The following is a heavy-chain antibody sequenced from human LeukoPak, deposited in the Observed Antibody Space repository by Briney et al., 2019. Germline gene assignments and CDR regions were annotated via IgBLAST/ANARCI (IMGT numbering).Heavy chain of an antibody. CDR1: GCTFTSYG. J-gene: IGHJ6*02. V-gene: IGHV1-18*01. Sequence: ASVKVSCKASGCTFTSYGISWVRQAPGQGLEWMGWISAYNGNTNYAQKFQGRVTITRDTSASTAYMELSSLRSEDTAVYYCARGDVWSGYYDYYYYGMDVWGQGTTVTVSS. CDR3: ARGDVWSGYYDYYYYGMDV. D-gene: IGHD3-3*01. CDR2: ISAYNGNT.